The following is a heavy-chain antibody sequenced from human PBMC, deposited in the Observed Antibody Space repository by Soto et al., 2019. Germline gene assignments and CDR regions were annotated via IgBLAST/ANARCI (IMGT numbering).Heavy chain of an antibody. CDR1: GFTFSSYA. D-gene: IGHD2-2*01. Sequence: PGVSLRLSCAASGFTFSSYAMSWVRQAPGKGLERVSAISGSGGSTYYADSVKGRFTISRDNSKITLYLQMNSLRAEDTAVYYCAKDRYIVVVPAAMRSDGMDVWGQGTTVTVSS. CDR3: AKDRYIVVVPAAMRSDGMDV. J-gene: IGHJ6*02. V-gene: IGHV3-23*01. CDR2: ISGSGGST.